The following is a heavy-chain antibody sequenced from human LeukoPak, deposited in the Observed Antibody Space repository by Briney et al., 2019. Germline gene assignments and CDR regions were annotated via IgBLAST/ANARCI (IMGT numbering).Heavy chain of an antibody. Sequence: SETLSLTCTVSGGSIRSSYYYWGWIRQPPGKGLEWIGSIYDSGSTYYNPSLKSRVTISVDTSKNQFSLKLSSVTAADTAVYYCAGKAGYSYGLDYWGQGTLVTVSS. CDR3: AGKAGYSYGLDY. V-gene: IGHV4-39*07. CDR1: GGSIRSSYYY. CDR2: IYDSGST. J-gene: IGHJ4*02. D-gene: IGHD5-18*01.